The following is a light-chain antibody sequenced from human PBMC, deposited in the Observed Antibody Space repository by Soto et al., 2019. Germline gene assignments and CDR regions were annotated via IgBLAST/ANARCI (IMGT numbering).Light chain of an antibody. CDR2: GNE. CDR3: AAWDGSLNGVL. Sequence: QSVLTQPPSVSGAPGQRVTISCTGSSSNIGAGYDVHWYQQLPGTAPKVLIYGNEERPSGVPGRFSGSKSGTSASLAISGLQSEDEADYYCAAWDGSLNGVLFGGGTKLTVL. V-gene: IGLV1-40*01. J-gene: IGLJ2*01. CDR1: SSNIGAGYD.